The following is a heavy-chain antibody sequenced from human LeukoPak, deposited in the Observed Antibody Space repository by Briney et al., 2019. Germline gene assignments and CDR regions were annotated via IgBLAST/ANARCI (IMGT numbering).Heavy chain of an antibody. CDR3: ARYPRADSSGFGGGYWFDP. V-gene: IGHV6-1*01. J-gene: IGHJ5*02. CDR1: GDSVSSNSAA. D-gene: IGHD3-22*01. CDR2: TYYRSKWYN. Sequence: SQTLSLTCAISGDSVSSNSAAWNWIRQSPSRGLEWLGRTYYRSKWYNDYAVSAKSRITINPDTSKNQFSLQLNSVTPEDTAVYYCARYPRADSSGFGGGYWFDPWGQGTLVTVSS.